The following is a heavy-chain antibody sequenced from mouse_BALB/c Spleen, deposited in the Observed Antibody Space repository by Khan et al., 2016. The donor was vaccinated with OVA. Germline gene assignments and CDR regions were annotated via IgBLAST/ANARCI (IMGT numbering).Heavy chain of an antibody. D-gene: IGHD2-4*01. CDR1: DFSLDNYS. J-gene: IGHJ3*01. CDR3: ARRGYDYGRGALFAY. CDR2: IWSAGST. V-gene: IGHV2-2*01. Sequence: QVQLKESGPGLVAPSQSLSITCTVSDFSLDNYSIHWIRQSPGKGLEWLGVIWSAGSTDYNAAFISRLTITKDNSRSQVFFQVNSLQPHDTAIYYCARRGYDYGRGALFAYWGQGTLVTVSA.